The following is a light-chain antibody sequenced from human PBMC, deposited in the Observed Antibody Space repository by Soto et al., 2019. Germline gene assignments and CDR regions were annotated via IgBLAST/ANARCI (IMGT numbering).Light chain of an antibody. CDR1: QSLVQSNGNHY. CDR2: LGS. Sequence: DIVLTQSPLSLPVTPGEPASISCKSSQSLVQSNGNHYLDWYLQKPGQSPQVLIYLGSNRASGVPDRFSGSGSGTDFTLKISRVEAEDVGVYYCMQALQTPWTFGQGTKVEIK. J-gene: IGKJ1*01. CDR3: MQALQTPWT. V-gene: IGKV2-28*01.